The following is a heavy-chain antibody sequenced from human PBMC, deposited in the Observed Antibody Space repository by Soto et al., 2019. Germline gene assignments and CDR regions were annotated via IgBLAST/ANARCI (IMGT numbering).Heavy chain of an antibody. V-gene: IGHV3-30-3*01. Sequence: QVQLVESGGGVVQPGRSLRLSCAASGFTFSSYAMHWVRQAPGKGLEWVAVISYDGSNKYYADSVKGRFTISRDNSKNALELQMNSLRAEDTAGYYCARGHSYDTRAFDIWGQGTMVTVSS. D-gene: IGHD5-18*01. CDR1: GFTFSSYA. J-gene: IGHJ3*02. CDR3: ARGHSYDTRAFDI. CDR2: ISYDGSNK.